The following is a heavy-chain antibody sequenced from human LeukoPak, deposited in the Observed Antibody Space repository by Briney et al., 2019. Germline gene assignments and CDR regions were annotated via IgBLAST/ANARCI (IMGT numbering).Heavy chain of an antibody. V-gene: IGHV2-5*02. CDR2: IYWDDDK. CDR1: GFSLSTSGVG. J-gene: IGHJ6*02. CDR3: AHSRFGHFDILTGYYYYYGMGV. Sequence: SGPTLVNPTQTLTLTCTVSGFSLSTSGVGVGWIRQPPGKAPEWLALIYWDDDKRFSPSLKRRLTITKDTSRKQVVLTMTNMDPVDTATYYCAHSRFGHFDILTGYYYYYGMGVWGQGTTVTVSS. D-gene: IGHD3-9*01.